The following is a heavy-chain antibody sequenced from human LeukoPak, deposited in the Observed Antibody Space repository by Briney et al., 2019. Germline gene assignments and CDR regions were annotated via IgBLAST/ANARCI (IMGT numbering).Heavy chain of an antibody. CDR2: IYYSGST. D-gene: IGHD3-3*01. CDR1: GGSISSYY. V-gene: IGHV4-59*01. J-gene: IGHJ4*02. Sequence: SSETLSLTCTVSGGSISSYYWSWIRQPPGKGLEWIGYIYYSGSTNYNPSLKSRVTISVDTSKNQFSLKLSSVTAADTAVYYCARAVNYDFWSGHHPFDYWGQGTLVTVSS. CDR3: ARAVNYDFWSGHHPFDY.